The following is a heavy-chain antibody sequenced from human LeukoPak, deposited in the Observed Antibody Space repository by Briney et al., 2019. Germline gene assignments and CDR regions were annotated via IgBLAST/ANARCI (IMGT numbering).Heavy chain of an antibody. V-gene: IGHV3-7*01. J-gene: IGHJ4*02. Sequence: GGSLRLSCAASGFTFSTYWMSWVRQAPGKGLEWVANINPEGSDKYFVDSVKGRFTISRDNAKNSLFLQMNSLRAEDTAVYYCASFGILTFRGADYWGQGTLVTVSS. CDR3: ASFGILTFRGADY. D-gene: IGHD3-9*01. CDR2: INPEGSDK. CDR1: GFTFSTYW.